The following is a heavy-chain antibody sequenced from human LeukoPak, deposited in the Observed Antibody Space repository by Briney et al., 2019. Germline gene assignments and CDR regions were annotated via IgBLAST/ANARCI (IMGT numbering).Heavy chain of an antibody. CDR1: GDSVTSSY. V-gene: IGHV4-59*08. Sequence: PSETLSLTCSVSGDSVTSSYWNWIRQPPGKGLEWIGYVFSDGTTNYNPSLRSRLIMSVDTAKNDISLNLTSVTAADTAIYYCARLDCLIEGCYNHWGRGTLVTVSS. CDR3: ARLDCLIEGCYNH. D-gene: IGHD2-15*01. J-gene: IGHJ4*02. CDR2: VFSDGTT.